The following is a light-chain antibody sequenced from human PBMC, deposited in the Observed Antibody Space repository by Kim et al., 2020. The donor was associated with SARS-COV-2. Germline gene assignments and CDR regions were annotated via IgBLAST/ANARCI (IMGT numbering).Light chain of an antibody. CDR1: QSSTNW. J-gene: IGKJ4*01. V-gene: IGKV1-5*03. Sequence: ASVRDRVTSTCLASQSSTNWLAWYQQKPGKAPKLLIDAASTLESGVPSRFSGSGSGTEFTLTISSLHPDDFATYYCQQYSGSSPPFGGGTKVDIK. CDR3: QQYSGSSPP. CDR2: AAS.